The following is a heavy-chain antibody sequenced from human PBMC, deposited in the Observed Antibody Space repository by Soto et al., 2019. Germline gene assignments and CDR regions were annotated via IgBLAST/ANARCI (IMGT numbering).Heavy chain of an antibody. CDR2: INPNSGGT. D-gene: IGHD1-1*01. CDR1: GYTFTGYY. J-gene: IGHJ6*02. V-gene: IGHV1-2*02. Sequence: ASVKVSCKASGYTFTGYYMHWVRQAPGQGLEWMGWINPNSGGTNYAQKFQGRVTMTRDTSISTAYMELSRLRSDDTAVYYCAREVCQLERRYYYYGMDVWGQGTTVTVSS. CDR3: AREVCQLERRYYYYGMDV.